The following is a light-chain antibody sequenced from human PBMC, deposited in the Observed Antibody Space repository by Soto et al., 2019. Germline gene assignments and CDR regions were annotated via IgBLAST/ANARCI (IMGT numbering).Light chain of an antibody. CDR1: QSVSGN. CDR2: GAS. J-gene: IGKJ4*01. CDR3: QQYHNWPPGLT. V-gene: IGKV3-15*01. Sequence: EVVMTQSPATLSVSPGERVTLSCTASQSVSGNLAWYQQKPGQAPRLLIHGASTRATDIPARFSGSGSGTEFTLTITSLQSEDFAVYYCQQYHNWPPGLTLGGGTKVDI.